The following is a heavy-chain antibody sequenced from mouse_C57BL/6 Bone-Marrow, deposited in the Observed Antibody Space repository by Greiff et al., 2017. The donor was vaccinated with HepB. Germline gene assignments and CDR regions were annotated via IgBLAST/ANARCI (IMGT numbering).Heavy chain of an antibody. CDR3: AKHSGDYDVWWYFDV. V-gene: IGHV2-9*01. D-gene: IGHD2-4*01. J-gene: IGHJ1*03. CDR2: IWGGGST. Sequence: VKVVESGPGLVAPSQSLSITCTVSGFSLTSYGVDWVRQPPGKGLEWLGVIWGGGSTNYNSALMSRLSISKDNSKSQVFLKMNSLQTDDTAMYYCAKHSGDYDVWWYFDVWGTGTTVTVSS. CDR1: GFSLTSYG.